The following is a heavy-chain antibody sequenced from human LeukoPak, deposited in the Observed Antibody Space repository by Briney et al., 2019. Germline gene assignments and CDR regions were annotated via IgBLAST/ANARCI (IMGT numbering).Heavy chain of an antibody. J-gene: IGHJ4*02. CDR1: GVTFSSYA. CDR2: ISGSGGST. D-gene: IGHD3-22*01. CDR3: AKPPSAMIVKNMSLAY. Sequence: PGGSLRLSCAASGVTFSSYAMSWVRQAPGKGLEWVSAISGSGGSTYYADSVKGRFTITRDNSRNTLYLQMNSLRAEDTAVYYCAKPPSAMIVKNMSLAYWGQGTLVTVSS. V-gene: IGHV3-23*01.